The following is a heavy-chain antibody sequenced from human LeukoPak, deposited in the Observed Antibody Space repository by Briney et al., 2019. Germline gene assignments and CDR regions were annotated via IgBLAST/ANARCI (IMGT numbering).Heavy chain of an antibody. Sequence: GGSLRLSCAASGFTFSSYAMSWVRQAPGKGLEWVSSVSKSDGTTYYADSVKGRLTISRDNSKNTLHLQMNGLRAEDTAVYYWGRGSNGRDVGGKGTTVPVSS. D-gene: IGHD3-16*01. CDR3: GRGSNGRDV. CDR2: VSKSDGTT. V-gene: IGHV3-23*01. J-gene: IGHJ6*04. CDR1: GFTFSSYA.